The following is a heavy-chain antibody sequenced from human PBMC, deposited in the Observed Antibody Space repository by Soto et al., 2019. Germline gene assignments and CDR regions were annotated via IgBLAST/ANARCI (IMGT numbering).Heavy chain of an antibody. CDR1: GFTFSSYE. CDR2: ISTSGSTI. CDR3: VRGETWLQLSYYFDY. D-gene: IGHD5-12*01. J-gene: IGHJ4*02. Sequence: LRLSCAASGFTFSSYEMNWVRQAPGKGLEWVSYISTSGSTIYYADSVKGRFTISRDNAENSLYLQMYTLRAEDTAVYYCVRGETWLQLSYYFDYWGQGTLVTVSS. V-gene: IGHV3-48*03.